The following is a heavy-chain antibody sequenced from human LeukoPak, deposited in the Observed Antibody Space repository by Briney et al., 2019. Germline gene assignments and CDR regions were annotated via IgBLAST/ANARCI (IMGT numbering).Heavy chain of an antibody. CDR1: GFSFSGYW. J-gene: IGHJ4*02. CDR2: IKQDGTEK. D-gene: IGHD2-15*01. V-gene: IGHV3-7*01. CDR3: AREGLGYCSGGTCSTLDN. Sequence: GGSLRLSCAASGFSFSGYWMSWVRQAPGKGLEWVANIKQDGTEKYYADSVKGRFTISRDNAKNSLYLQMNSLRVEDTAVYYCAREGLGYCSGGTCSTLDNWGQGTLVTASS.